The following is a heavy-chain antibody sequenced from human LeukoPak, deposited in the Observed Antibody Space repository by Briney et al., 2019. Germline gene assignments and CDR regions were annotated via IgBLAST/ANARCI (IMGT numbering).Heavy chain of an antibody. CDR2: IYPGDSDT. CDR3: ARRITFGGVIPSYYFDY. J-gene: IGHJ4*02. CDR1: GYSFTSYW. D-gene: IGHD3-16*02. Sequence: GESLKISCKGSGYSFTSYWIGWVRQMPGKGLEWMGIIYPGDSDTRYSPSFQGQVTISADKSISTAYLQWSSLKASDTAMYYCARRITFGGVIPSYYFDYWGQGTLVTVSS. V-gene: IGHV5-51*01.